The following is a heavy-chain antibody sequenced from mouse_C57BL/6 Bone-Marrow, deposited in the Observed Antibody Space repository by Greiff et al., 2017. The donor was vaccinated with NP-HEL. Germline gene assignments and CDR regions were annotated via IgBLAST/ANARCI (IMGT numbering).Heavy chain of an antibody. CDR3: ARKSSGYAY. V-gene: IGHV5-4*03. CDR2: ISDGGSYT. CDR1: GFTFSSYA. J-gene: IGHJ3*01. D-gene: IGHD3-2*02. Sequence: EVKVVESVGGLVKPGGSLKLSCAASGFTFSSYAMSWVRQTPEKRLEWVATISDGGSYTYYPDNVKGRFTISRDNAKNNLYLQMSHLKSEDTAMYYCARKSSGYAYWGQGTLVTVSA.